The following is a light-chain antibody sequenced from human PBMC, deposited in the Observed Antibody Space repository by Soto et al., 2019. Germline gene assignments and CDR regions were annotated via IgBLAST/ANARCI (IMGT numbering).Light chain of an antibody. CDR1: SSDVGGYNH. Sequence: QSALTQPRSVSGSPGQSVTISCTGTSSDVGGYNHVSWYQQHPGKAPKLMIYDVSKRPSGVPGRFSGSKSGNTASLTISGLQAEDEADYYCCSYAGSYTYVVFGGGTKVTVL. CDR3: CSYAGSYTYVV. J-gene: IGLJ2*01. V-gene: IGLV2-11*01. CDR2: DVS.